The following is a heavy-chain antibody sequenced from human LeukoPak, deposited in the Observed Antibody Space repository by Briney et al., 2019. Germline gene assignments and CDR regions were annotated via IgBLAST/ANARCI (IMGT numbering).Heavy chain of an antibody. J-gene: IGHJ5*02. CDR3: ARVLGSRVDP. CDR2: INPNSGET. V-gene: IGHV1-2*02. CDR1: GYTFTASY. Sequence: ASVKVSCKTSGYTFTASYMHWVRQAPGQGLQWMGWINPNSGETNYAPKFQGSVTMTRDTSISTAYLEVTRLTSDDTAIYFCARVLGSRVDPWGQGTLVTVSS.